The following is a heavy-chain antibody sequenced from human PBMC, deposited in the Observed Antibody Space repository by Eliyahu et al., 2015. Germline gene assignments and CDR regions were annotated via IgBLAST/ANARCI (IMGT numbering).Heavy chain of an antibody. CDR1: GXXLSTSA. Sequence: VQLVESGGGLVQPGGSLRLSCVGSGXXLSTSAXGWVRPAPGKGLEWVSGITGSGGGRYYTDSVKGRFTIYRDTSINTLYLQMNALRADDTAVYFCSKYTTYDTTGGFDPWGQGTLVTVSS. D-gene: IGHD2-8*02. J-gene: IGHJ5*02. CDR3: SKYTTYDTTGGFDP. V-gene: IGHV3-23*04. CDR2: ITGSGGGR.